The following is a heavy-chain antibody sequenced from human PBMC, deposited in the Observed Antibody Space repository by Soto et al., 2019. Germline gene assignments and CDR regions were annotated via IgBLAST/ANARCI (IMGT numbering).Heavy chain of an antibody. CDR3: ARGGSSWSAEYYQH. J-gene: IGHJ1*01. D-gene: IGHD6-13*01. V-gene: IGHV1-18*01. CDR1: GYTFSNYG. CDR2: ISGYNGNT. Sequence: QVQLVQSGAEVKKPGASVKVSCKASGYTFSNYGISWVRQAPGQGPEWMGWISGYNGNTNYAQTLQGRVTMTTDTSTSTAYMELGSLRYVDTAVYYCARGGSSWSAEYYQHWGQGTLVIVSS.